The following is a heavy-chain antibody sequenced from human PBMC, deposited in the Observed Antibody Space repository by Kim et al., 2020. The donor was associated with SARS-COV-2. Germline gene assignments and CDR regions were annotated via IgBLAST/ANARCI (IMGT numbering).Heavy chain of an antibody. Sequence: ASVKVSCKASGYTFTSYGISWVRQAPGQGLEWMGWISAYNGNTNYAQKLQGRVTMTTDTSTSTAYMELRSLRSDDTAVYYFARIILGYCSGSSTFGPRFDPWGQVTLVTVAS. D-gene: IGHD2-15*01. J-gene: IGHJ5*02. CDR3: ARIILGYCSGSSTFGPRFDP. V-gene: IGHV1-18*04. CDR2: ISAYNGNT. CDR1: GYTFTSYG.